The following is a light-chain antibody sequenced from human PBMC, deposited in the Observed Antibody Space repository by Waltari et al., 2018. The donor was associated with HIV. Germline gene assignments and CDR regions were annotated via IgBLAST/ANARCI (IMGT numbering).Light chain of an antibody. CDR2: DVT. V-gene: IGLV2-8*01. J-gene: IGLJ2*01. Sequence: QSALTQPPSASGSPGQSVAIPCTGSRNDIGPYNFVSWYQHHPGKAPKLLIYDVTRRPPGIPDRVSGTKSGYTASLTVSDLQVEDEADYYCVSYTEKDTFLLFGGGTKLAV. CDR1: RNDIGPYNF. CDR3: VSYTEKDTFLL.